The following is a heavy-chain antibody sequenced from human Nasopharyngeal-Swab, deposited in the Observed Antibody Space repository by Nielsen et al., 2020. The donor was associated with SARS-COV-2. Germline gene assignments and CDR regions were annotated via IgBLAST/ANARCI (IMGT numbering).Heavy chain of an antibody. Sequence: ASVQVSCKASGYIFTSYDINWVRQTTGQGLEWMGIINPSDGSTNYAQKFQGRVTMTRDTSISTAYMELSRLRSDDTAVYYCARGTYYYDSSGYYIDYWGQGTLVTVSS. D-gene: IGHD3-22*01. V-gene: IGHV1-2*02. J-gene: IGHJ4*02. CDR3: ARGTYYYDSSGYYIDY. CDR1: GYIFTSYD. CDR2: INPSDGST.